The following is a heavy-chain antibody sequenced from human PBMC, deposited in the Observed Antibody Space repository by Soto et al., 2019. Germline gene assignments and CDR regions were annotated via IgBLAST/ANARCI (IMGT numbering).Heavy chain of an antibody. D-gene: IGHD2-2*02. Sequence: SETLSLTCTVSGGSISSYYWSWIRQPPGKGLEWIGYIYYSGSTNYNPSLKSRVTISVDTSKNQFSLKLSSVTAADTAVYYCARDRADCSSTSCYRGFDYWGQGTLVTVS. V-gene: IGHV4-59*01. CDR1: GGSISSYY. J-gene: IGHJ4*02. CDR3: ARDRADCSSTSCYRGFDY. CDR2: IYYSGST.